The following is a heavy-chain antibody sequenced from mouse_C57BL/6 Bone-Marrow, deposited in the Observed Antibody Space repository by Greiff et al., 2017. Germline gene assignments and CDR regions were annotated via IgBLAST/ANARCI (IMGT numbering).Heavy chain of an antibody. D-gene: IGHD2-2*01. V-gene: IGHV1-22*01. CDR1: GYTFTDYN. CDR2: INPNNGGT. J-gene: IGHJ3*01. CDR3: LWLRRFSWFAY. Sequence: VQLQQSGPELVKPGASVKMSCKASGYTFTDYNMHWVKQSHGKSLEWIGYINPNNGGTSYNQKFKGKATLTVNKSSSTAYMQLRSLTSEDSAVDYCLWLRRFSWFAYWGQGTLVTVSA.